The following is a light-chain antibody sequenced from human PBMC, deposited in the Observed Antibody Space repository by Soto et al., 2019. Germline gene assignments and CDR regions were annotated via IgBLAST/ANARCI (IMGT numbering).Light chain of an antibody. V-gene: IGLV8-61*01. CDR2: STN. CDR1: SGSISANYY. CDR3: VLFMGNGIWV. Sequence: QAVVTQETSLSVSPGGTVTLTCGLSSGSISANYYPSWYQPAPGQSPRTLIYSTNIRSSGVPDRFSGSILGNKAALTITGAQADDESDYYCVLFMGNGIWVFGGGTKLTVL. J-gene: IGLJ3*02.